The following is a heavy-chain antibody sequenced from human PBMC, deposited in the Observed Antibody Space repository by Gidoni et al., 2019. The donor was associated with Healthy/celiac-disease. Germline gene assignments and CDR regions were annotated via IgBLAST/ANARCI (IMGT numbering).Heavy chain of an antibody. J-gene: IGHJ6*02. D-gene: IGHD6-19*01. CDR3: ARDEHSSGWYFGPHYGMDV. CDR2: SIPICGTA. CDR1: GGTFSSYA. Sequence: QVQLVQSGAEVKKPGSSVKVSCKASGGTFSSYAISWVGQAPGKGLEWMGGSIPICGTANYAQKFQGRVTITADESTSTAYRELSSLRSEDTAVYYCARDEHSSGWYFGPHYGMDVWGQGTTVTVSS. V-gene: IGHV1-69*01.